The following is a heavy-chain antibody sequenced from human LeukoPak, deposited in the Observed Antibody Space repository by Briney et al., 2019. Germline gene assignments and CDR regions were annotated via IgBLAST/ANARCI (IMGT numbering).Heavy chain of an antibody. CDR2: IYDRGPA. CDR1: GGSISNSGYY. CDR3: ARSRQASGLFSS. V-gene: IGHV4-30-2*01. D-gene: IGHD3-10*01. J-gene: IGHJ5*02. Sequence: SQTLSLTCTVSGGSISNSGYYWSWIRQPPGKGLEWIGCIYDRGPAHYNPSLKSRFTISVDRPKNQFFLNVTSLTAADTAVYYCARSRQASGLFSSWGQGTLVVVSS.